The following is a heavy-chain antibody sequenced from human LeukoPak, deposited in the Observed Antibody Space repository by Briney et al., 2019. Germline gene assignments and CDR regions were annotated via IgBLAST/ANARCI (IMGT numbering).Heavy chain of an antibody. CDR3: MIDYFDWASSRSGNYF. Sequence: ASVKVSCTVSVYRLSAVSMHWGRQAPGKGLGWMGGFEPEDGATIYAERFQGRITMTEDTSTDTAYMDLSRLTSEDTAVYYCMIDYFDWASSRSGNYFWGQGTLVSVSS. D-gene: IGHD3-3*01. CDR2: FEPEDGAT. CDR1: VYRLSAVS. J-gene: IGHJ4*02. V-gene: IGHV1-24*01.